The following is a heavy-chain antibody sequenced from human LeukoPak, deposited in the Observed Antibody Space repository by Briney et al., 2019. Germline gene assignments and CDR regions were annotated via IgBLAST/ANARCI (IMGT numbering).Heavy chain of an antibody. V-gene: IGHV3-53*01. D-gene: IGHD3-22*01. CDR2: IYSGGNT. J-gene: IGHJ4*02. Sequence: GGSLRLSCAASGFTVSSNYMSWVRQAPGKGLEWVSVIYSGGNTYYADSVKGRFTISRDNSKKTLYLQMNSLRAEDTAVYYCARDQHYYDSSGYPYEDYWGQGTLVTVSS. CDR3: ARDQHYYDSSGYPYEDY. CDR1: GFTVSSNY.